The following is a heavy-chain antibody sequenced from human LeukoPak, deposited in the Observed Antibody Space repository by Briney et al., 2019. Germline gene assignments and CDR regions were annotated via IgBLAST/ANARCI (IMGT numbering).Heavy chain of an antibody. D-gene: IGHD5-18*01. CDR2: LYPGDSDT. J-gene: IGHJ4*02. Sequence: GESLKISCKGSGYDFTNSWIAWVRQMPGKGLEWMAILYPGDSDTRYSPSFQGQVTISADKSIGTAYLQWRSLKASDSAMYYCARGRGYSYGTDFDYWGQGTLVTVSS. CDR3: ARGRGYSYGTDFDY. V-gene: IGHV5-51*01. CDR1: GYDFTNSW.